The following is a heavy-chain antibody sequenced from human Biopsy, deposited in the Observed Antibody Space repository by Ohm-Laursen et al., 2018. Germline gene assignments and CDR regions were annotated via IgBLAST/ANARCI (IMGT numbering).Heavy chain of an antibody. J-gene: IGHJ6*02. CDR1: GFTFDDYG. CDR2: IRRNSAII. CDR3: ARDRGGARYGMDV. D-gene: IGHD1-26*01. Sequence: SLRLSCAASGFTFDDYGMHWVRQPPGKGLEWVSGIRRNSAIIDYADSVRGRFTISRDNARRFLFLQMNNLKSEDTAFYYCARDRGGARYGMDVWGRGTTVTVSS. V-gene: IGHV3-9*01.